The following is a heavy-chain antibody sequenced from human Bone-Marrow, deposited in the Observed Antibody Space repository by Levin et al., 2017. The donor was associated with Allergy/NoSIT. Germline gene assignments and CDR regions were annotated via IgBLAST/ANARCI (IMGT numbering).Heavy chain of an antibody. CDR3: ARDSSSWYARDGFDM. V-gene: IGHV3-7*01. Sequence: GESLKISCEVSGFTFSSSWMSWVRQAPGKGLEWVANIKQDGSEKNYVDSVKGRFTISRDNAKNSLYLQMNSLRAEDTAVYYCARDSSSWYARDGFDMWGQGTMVTVSS. CDR1: GFTFSSSW. CDR2: IKQDGSEK. D-gene: IGHD6-13*01. J-gene: IGHJ3*02.